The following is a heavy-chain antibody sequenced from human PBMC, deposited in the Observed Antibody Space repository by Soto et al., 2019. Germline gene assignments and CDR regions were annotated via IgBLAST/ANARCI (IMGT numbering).Heavy chain of an antibody. Sequence: PGGSLRLSCAASGFLFSDFAMHWVRQAPGKGLEWVAEIWYDGSNEYYGDSVKGRFTISRDNSKNTIFLHMDSLSAEDTAVYYCAKDRNYPRDQFHYWGQGTLVTVS. CDR2: IWYDGSNE. D-gene: IGHD1-7*01. V-gene: IGHV3-33*06. CDR1: GFLFSDFA. J-gene: IGHJ4*02. CDR3: AKDRNYPRDQFHY.